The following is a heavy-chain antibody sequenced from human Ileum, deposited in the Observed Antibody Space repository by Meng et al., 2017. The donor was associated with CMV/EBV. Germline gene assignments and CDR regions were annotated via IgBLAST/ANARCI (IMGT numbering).Heavy chain of an antibody. CDR2: ISHSGRT. CDR1: DYSISSAYY. Sequence: GSLRLSCTVSDYSISSAYYWGWIRQPPGKGLEWIGSISHSGRTYYKPSLQSRVTISVDTSKNQFSLKVTSVTAADAAIYYCARGSGYSIYDDWGQG. CDR3: ARGSGYSIYDD. V-gene: IGHV4-38-2*02. J-gene: IGHJ4*02. D-gene: IGHD4-11*01.